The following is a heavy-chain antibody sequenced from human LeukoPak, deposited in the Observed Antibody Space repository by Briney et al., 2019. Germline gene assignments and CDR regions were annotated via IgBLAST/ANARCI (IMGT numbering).Heavy chain of an antibody. D-gene: IGHD2-21*01. J-gene: IGHJ6*02. CDR1: GYTFTSYG. V-gene: IGHV1-18*01. CDR3: ARGRGVIYYYGMDV. Sequence: ASVKVSCKASGYTFTSYGISWVRQAPGQGLEWMGWINAGNGNTKYSQKFQGRVTITRDTSASTAYMELSSLRSEDTAVYYCARGRGVIYYYGMDVWGQGTTVTVSS. CDR2: INAGNGNT.